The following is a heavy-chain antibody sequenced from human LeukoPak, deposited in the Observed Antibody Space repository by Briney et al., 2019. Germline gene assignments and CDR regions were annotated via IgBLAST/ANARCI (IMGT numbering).Heavy chain of an antibody. J-gene: IGHJ4*02. Sequence: SETLSLTCTVSGGSISSYYWSWIRQPPGKGLEWIGYIYYSGSTNYNPSLKSRVTISVDTSKNQFSLKLSSVTAADTAVYYCARRGHSGSYSYYFDYWGQRTLVTVSS. V-gene: IGHV4-59*01. CDR1: GGSISSYY. CDR2: IYYSGST. D-gene: IGHD1-26*01. CDR3: ARRGHSGSYSYYFDY.